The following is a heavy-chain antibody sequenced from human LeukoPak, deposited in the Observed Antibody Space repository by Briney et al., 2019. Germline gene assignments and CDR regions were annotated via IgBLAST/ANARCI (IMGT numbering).Heavy chain of an antibody. Sequence: SVKVSCKASGGTFSSYAISWVRQAPGQGLEWMGGIIPIFGTANYAQKFQGRVTITADESTSTAYMELSSLRSEDTAVYYCAVYCSSTSCYHPDYWGQGTLATVSS. D-gene: IGHD2-2*01. CDR2: IIPIFGTA. V-gene: IGHV1-69*13. CDR3: AVYCSSTSCYHPDY. CDR1: GGTFSSYA. J-gene: IGHJ4*02.